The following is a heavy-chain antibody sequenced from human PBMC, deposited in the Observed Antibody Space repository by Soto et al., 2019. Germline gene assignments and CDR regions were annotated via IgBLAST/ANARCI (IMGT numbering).Heavy chain of an antibody. J-gene: IGHJ5*02. CDR3: AREMIAAAAHGWFDP. V-gene: IGHV4-31*03. Sequence: QVQLQESGPGLVKPSQTLSLTCTVSGGSISSGGYYWSWIRQHPGKGLEWIGYIYYSGSTYYNPSLKSRVTISVDTSKNQFSLKLSSVTAADTAVYYCAREMIAAAAHGWFDPWGQGTLVTVSS. CDR1: GGSISSGGYY. D-gene: IGHD6-13*01. CDR2: IYYSGST.